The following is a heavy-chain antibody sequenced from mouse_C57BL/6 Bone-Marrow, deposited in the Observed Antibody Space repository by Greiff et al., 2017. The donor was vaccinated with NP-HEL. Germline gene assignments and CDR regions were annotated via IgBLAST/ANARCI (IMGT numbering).Heavy chain of an antibody. V-gene: IGHV5-16*01. D-gene: IGHD2-2*01. J-gene: IGHJ1*03. Sequence: EVMLVESEGGLVQPGRSMKLSCTASGFTFSDYYMAWVRQVPEKGLEWVANINYDGSSTYYLDSLKSRFIISRDNAKNILYLQMSSLKSEDTATYYCARISYGYDDVWGTGTTVTVSS. CDR1: GFTFSDYY. CDR3: ARISYGYDDV. CDR2: INYDGSST.